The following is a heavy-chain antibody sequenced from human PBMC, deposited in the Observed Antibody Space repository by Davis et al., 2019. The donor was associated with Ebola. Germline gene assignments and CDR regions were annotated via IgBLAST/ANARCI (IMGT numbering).Heavy chain of an antibody. CDR1: GGSISSYY. Sequence: SETLSLTCPVSGGSISSYYWSWIRQPPGKGLEWIGYIYYSGSTNYNPSLKSRVTISVDTSKNQFSLKLNSVTAADTAVNYCARGRYYGSGSYYNHNWFDPWGQGTLVTVSS. V-gene: IGHV4-59*12. D-gene: IGHD3-10*01. CDR3: ARGRYYGSGSYYNHNWFDP. J-gene: IGHJ5*02. CDR2: IYYSGST.